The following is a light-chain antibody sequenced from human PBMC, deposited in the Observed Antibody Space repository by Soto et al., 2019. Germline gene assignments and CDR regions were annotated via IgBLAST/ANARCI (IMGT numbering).Light chain of an antibody. V-gene: IGKV3-15*01. Sequence: EIVMTQSPATLSVSPGERATLSCRASQSVSSNLAWYQQRRGQAPRLLIYGASTRATGIPTRFSGSESGTEFTLTISSLQSEDSAVYYCHHNNKWPQTFGQGTKLEIK. CDR2: GAS. J-gene: IGKJ2*01. CDR3: HHNNKWPQT. CDR1: QSVSSN.